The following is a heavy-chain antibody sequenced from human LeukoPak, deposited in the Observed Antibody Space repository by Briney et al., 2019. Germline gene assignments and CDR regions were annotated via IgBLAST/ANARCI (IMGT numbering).Heavy chain of an antibody. V-gene: IGHV4-59*08. D-gene: IGHD3-10*01. CDR3: ASAPHYYGSGYYYYYGMDV. CDR2: IYYSGST. J-gene: IGHJ6*02. Sequence: SETLSLTCTVSGGSISSYYWSWIRQPPGKGLEWIGYIYYSGSTNYNPSLKGRVTISVDTSKNQFSLKLSSVTAADTAVYYCASAPHYYGSGYYYYYGMDVWGQGTTVTVS. CDR1: GGSISSYY.